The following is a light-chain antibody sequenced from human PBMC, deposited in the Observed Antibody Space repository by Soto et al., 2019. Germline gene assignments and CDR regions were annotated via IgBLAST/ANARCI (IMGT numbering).Light chain of an antibody. Sequence: EIGLMQSPGTLSLSPGERATLSCRASQSVSSSHLALYQHKPALAPRLLIYSASSRATGIPDRFSGSGSGTDFTLTISRLEPEDFAVYDCQRYGAVGQGAKV. CDR1: QSVSSSH. V-gene: IGKV3-20*01. CDR3: QRYGA. CDR2: SAS. J-gene: IGKJ1*01.